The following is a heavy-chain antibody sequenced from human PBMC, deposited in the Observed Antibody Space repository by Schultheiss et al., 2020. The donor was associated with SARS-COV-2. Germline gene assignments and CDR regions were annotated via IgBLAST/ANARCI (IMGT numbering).Heavy chain of an antibody. CDR2: VHYSGST. Sequence: SQTLSLTCTVSGDPLRYGGFYWTWIRQYPGKTLEWIGYVHYSGSTDSNPSLKSRVITSVDTSKNQFSLKLSSVTAADTAVYYCARAKRGYSGYDMYYFDYWGQGALVTVSS. CDR1: GDPLRYGGFY. J-gene: IGHJ4*02. CDR3: ARAKRGYSGYDMYYFDY. D-gene: IGHD5-12*01. V-gene: IGHV4-61*08.